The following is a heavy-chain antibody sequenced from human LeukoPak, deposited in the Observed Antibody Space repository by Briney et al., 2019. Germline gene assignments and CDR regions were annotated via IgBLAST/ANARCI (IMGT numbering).Heavy chain of an antibody. CDR2: VNRDGSET. V-gene: IGHV3-7*03. J-gene: IGHJ6*01. CDR1: GFALSSHS. CDR3: ARNNGMDV. Sequence: GGSLRLSCAASGFALSSHSMTWVRQVPWSGPEWVANVNRDGSETYYLDSVKGRFTISKDNAKNSLYLQMNSLRAEDTALYHCARNNGMDVWGQGTTVIVSS.